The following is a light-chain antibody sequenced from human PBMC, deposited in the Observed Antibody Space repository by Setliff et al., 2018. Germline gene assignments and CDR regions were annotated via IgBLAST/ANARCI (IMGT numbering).Light chain of an antibody. J-gene: IGLJ1*01. CDR2: DVS. V-gene: IGLV2-11*01. CDR3: CSYAGIYTFV. Sequence: QSALTQPRSVSGSPGQSATISCTGTSSDVGGYNYVSWYQQRPGKAPKLMIFDVSRRPSGVPDRFSGSKSGNTASLTISGLQAEDEADYYCCSYAGIYTFVFGSGTKVTV. CDR1: SSDVGGYNY.